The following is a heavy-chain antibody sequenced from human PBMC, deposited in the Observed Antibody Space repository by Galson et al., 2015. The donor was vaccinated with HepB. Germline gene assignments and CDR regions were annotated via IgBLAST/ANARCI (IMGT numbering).Heavy chain of an antibody. CDR1: GITFSSYS. D-gene: IGHD5-24*01. J-gene: IGHJ3*02. V-gene: IGHV3-48*02. Sequence: SLRLSCAASGITFSSYSMNWVRQAPGKGLEWVSYISRSSSTIYYADSVKGRFTISRDNAKNSVYLQMNSLRDEDTAVYYCATRDGYNHGAFDIWGQGTMVTVSS. CDR3: ATRDGYNHGAFDI. CDR2: ISRSSSTI.